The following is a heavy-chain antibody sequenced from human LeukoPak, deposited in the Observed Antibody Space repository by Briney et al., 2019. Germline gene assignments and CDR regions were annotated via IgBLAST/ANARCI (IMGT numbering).Heavy chain of an antibody. V-gene: IGHV4-34*01. Sequence: PSGTLSLTCAVYGGSFSGYYWSWIRQPPGKGLEWIGEINHSGSTNYNPSLKSRVTISVDTPKNQFSLKLSSVTAADTAVYYCAGVAAAGTDYWGQGTLVTVSS. CDR1: GGSFSGYY. CDR2: INHSGST. CDR3: AGVAAAGTDY. J-gene: IGHJ4*02. D-gene: IGHD6-13*01.